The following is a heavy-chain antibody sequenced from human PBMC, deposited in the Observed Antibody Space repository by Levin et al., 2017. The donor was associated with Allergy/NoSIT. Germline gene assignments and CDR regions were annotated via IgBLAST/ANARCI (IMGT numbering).Heavy chain of an antibody. CDR2: ISWNSGSI. D-gene: IGHD3-16*01. J-gene: IGHJ3*02. CDR1: GFTFDDYA. V-gene: IGHV3-9*01. Sequence: GGSLRLSCAASGFTFDDYAMHWVRQAPGKGLEWVSGISWNSGSIGYADSVKGRFTISRDNAKNSLYLQMNSLRAEDTALYYCAKDILDSMDGGAFDIWGQGTMVTVSS. CDR3: AKDILDSMDGGAFDI.